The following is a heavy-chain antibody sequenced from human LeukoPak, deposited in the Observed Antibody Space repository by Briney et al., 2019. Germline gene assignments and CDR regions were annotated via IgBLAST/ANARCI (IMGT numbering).Heavy chain of an antibody. CDR3: ARDRPAAGIDY. CDR2: FYCSGST. Sequence: SETLSLTCTVSGGSISRCSSYWGWFRQPPGRGLEWIGSFYCSGSTYYNPSLKSRVTISVDTSKNQFSLKLSSVTAADTAVYYCARDRPAAGIDYWGQGTLVTVSS. V-gene: IGHV4-39*07. D-gene: IGHD6-13*01. CDR1: GGSISRCSSY. J-gene: IGHJ4*02.